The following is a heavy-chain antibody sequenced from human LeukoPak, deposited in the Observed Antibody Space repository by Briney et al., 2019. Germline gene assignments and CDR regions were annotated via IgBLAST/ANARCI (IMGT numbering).Heavy chain of an antibody. V-gene: IGHV1-18*01. CDR3: ARDPVAGTAYFGY. CDR1: GYTFTIYG. CDR2: ISAYKGNT. D-gene: IGHD6-19*01. J-gene: IGHJ4*02. Sequence: SVKLSCKASGYTFTIYGISWVRQPPGQGREFMGCISAYKGNTNCAQKLQGRVTITTDTSTSTAYRELRSLRSEDTAVYYCARDPVAGTAYFGYWGQGTLVTVSS.